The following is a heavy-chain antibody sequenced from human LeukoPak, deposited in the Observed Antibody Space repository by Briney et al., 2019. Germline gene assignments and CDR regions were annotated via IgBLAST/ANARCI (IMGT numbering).Heavy chain of an antibody. CDR3: ARHGGESIVAMILHAFDI. D-gene: IGHD5-12*01. Sequence: SETLSLTCTVSGGSISSYSWSWIRQLPGKGLEWIGSMYYSGSTNYNPSLKSRVTMSVDTSKNQFSLRLSSVTAADTAVYYCARHGGESIVAMILHAFDIWGQGTMVTVSS. CDR1: GGSISSYS. J-gene: IGHJ3*02. CDR2: MYYSGST. V-gene: IGHV4-59*08.